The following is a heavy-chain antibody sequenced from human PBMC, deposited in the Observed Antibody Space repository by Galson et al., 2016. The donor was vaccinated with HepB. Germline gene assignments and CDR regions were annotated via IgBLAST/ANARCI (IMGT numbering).Heavy chain of an antibody. V-gene: IGHV4-4*02. D-gene: IGHD3-9*01. Sequence: ETLSLTCDVSGGSISSSNWWNWVRQPPGKGLEWIGEIYHSGSTNYKSSLKSRVTISVAKSKNQLSLKLSSVTAADTAVYYCARGADETYYDILTGPYYYGIDVWGQGTTVTVSS. J-gene: IGHJ6*02. CDR2: IYHSGST. CDR3: ARGADETYYDILTGPYYYGIDV. CDR1: GGSISSSNW.